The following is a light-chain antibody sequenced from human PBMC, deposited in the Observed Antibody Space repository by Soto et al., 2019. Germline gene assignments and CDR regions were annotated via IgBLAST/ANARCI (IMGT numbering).Light chain of an antibody. J-gene: IGKJ2*01. CDR2: GAS. CDR1: PSVSRTY. CDR3: QQYGRSPPFT. V-gene: IGKV3-20*01. Sequence: EIVLTQSPGTLSLSPGERATLSCRASPSVSRTYIACYHQNPGRAPRLLIYGASSRDTGIPERFSGSGSGTDLSLTISRLAPEDFAVYFCQQYGRSPPFTFGQGTKVEIK.